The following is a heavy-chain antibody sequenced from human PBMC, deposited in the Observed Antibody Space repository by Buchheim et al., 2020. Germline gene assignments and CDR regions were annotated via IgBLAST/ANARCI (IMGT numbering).Heavy chain of an antibody. Sequence: EVQLLESGGGLVQPGGSLRLSCTASGFTFSSYGLTWVRQAPGRGLEWVSGISGTSGNIYYTTSVQGRFTFSRDISYNTVYLQMNSLRAEDTAVYYCTRWDGWADYWGQGTL. CDR3: TRWDGWADY. J-gene: IGHJ4*02. D-gene: IGHD5-24*01. V-gene: IGHV3-23*01. CDR2: ISGTSGNI. CDR1: GFTFSSYG.